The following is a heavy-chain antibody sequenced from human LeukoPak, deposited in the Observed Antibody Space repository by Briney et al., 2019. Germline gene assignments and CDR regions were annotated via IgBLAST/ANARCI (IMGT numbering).Heavy chain of an antibody. CDR1: GGSNSSYY. V-gene: IGHV4-59*01. CDR3: ARGGTCSRTSCYMDV. D-gene: IGHD2-2*01. CDR2: IYYSGST. J-gene: IGHJ6*03. Sequence: SETLSLTYTVSGGSNSSYYWSWIRQPPGKGLEWIGYIYYSGSTNYNPSLKSRVTISVDTSKNQFSLKLSSVTAADTAVYYCARGGTCSRTSCYMDVWGKGTTVTVSS.